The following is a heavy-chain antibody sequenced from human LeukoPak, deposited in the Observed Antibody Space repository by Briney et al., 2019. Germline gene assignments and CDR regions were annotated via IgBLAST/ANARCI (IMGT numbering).Heavy chain of an antibody. CDR3: GTGQCISGTGSIDY. Sequence: PGGSLRLSCSASGFTFSSYAIHWVRQAPGKGLEYVSAISKNGGNTYHADSVRGRFTISRDNPKNTLYLQMSSLRAEDTAVYYCGTGQCISGTGSIDYWGQGTLVTVSS. J-gene: IGHJ4*02. V-gene: IGHV3-64D*06. D-gene: IGHD2-8*02. CDR1: GFTFSSYA. CDR2: ISKNGGNT.